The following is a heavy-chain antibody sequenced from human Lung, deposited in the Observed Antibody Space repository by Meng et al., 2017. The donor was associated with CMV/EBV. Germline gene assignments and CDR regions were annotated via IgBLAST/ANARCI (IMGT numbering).Heavy chain of an antibody. CDR1: GYTFTNYF. J-gene: IGHJ6*02. CDR3: ARDYGDCSLTGCLQYFYGLDV. D-gene: IGHD3-9*01. CDR2: ISPSGESR. Sequence: ASXXVSXKASGYTFTNYFIHWVRQAPGQGLEWVGVISPSGESRNYAPRFQGSVTMTSDSSASTVYMELLSLKSEDTAVYFCARDYGDCSLTGCLQYFYGLDVWXPGTXVTVSS. V-gene: IGHV1-46*01.